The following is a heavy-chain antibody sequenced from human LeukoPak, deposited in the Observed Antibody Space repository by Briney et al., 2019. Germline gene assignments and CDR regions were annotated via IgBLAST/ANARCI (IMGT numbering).Heavy chain of an antibody. CDR2: VSGNGVGT. CDR3: AKRNGGNSGAFDY. V-gene: IGHV3-23*01. D-gene: IGHD4-23*01. Sequence: GGSLRLFCAASGFTFSSYAMSWVRQAPGKGLEWVSLVSGNGVGTYYADSVKGRFTISRDNSKNTVYLQMNSLRAEDTAVYYCAKRNGGNSGAFDYWGQGTLVTVSS. J-gene: IGHJ4*02. CDR1: GFTFSSYA.